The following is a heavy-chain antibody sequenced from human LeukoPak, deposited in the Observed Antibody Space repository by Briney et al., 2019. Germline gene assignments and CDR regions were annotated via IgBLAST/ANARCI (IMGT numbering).Heavy chain of an antibody. CDR3: AREGCSSTSCYWFDP. Sequence: ASVKVSCKASGYTFTNYYMHWVRQAPGQGLEWMGLINPTGTSTNYAQKFRGRVTMTRDTSTTTAYMELTRLRSDDTAVYYCAREGCSSTSCYWFDPWGQGTLVTVSS. CDR1: GYTFTNYY. CDR2: INPTGTST. J-gene: IGHJ5*02. V-gene: IGHV1-46*01. D-gene: IGHD2-2*01.